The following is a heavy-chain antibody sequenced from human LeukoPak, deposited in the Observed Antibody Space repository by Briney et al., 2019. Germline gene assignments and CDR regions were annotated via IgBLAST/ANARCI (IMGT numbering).Heavy chain of an antibody. J-gene: IGHJ4*02. CDR2: IYPSGNT. Sequence: SETLSLTCTVSRVSTSTYYRSWLRQPAGKGLEWLGRIYPSGNTNFNPSLMSRVTMSIDTSKNQFSLKLGSVTAADTAVYYCARGRKYTSGYGVTELGSGYSDYWGQGTLVTVSS. D-gene: IGHD5-18*01. CDR3: ARGRKYTSGYGVTELGSGYSDY. V-gene: IGHV4-4*07. CDR1: RVSTSTYY.